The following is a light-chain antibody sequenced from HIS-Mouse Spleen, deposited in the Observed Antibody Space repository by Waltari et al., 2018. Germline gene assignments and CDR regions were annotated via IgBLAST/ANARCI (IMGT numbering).Light chain of an antibody. CDR3: QVWDSSSDHVV. CDR2: EDS. Sequence: SYVLTQPPSVSVAPGKTARITCGGNNIGSKSVHWYQQKPGQAPVLVVYEDSDRRSGIPERFSGSNSGNTATLTISRVEAGDEADYYCQVWDSSSDHVVFGGGTKLTVL. V-gene: IGLV3-21*03. J-gene: IGLJ2*01. CDR1: NIGSKS.